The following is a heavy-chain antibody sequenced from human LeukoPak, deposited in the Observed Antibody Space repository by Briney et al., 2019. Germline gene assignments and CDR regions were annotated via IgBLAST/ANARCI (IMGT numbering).Heavy chain of an antibody. D-gene: IGHD6-19*01. Sequence: PGGSLRLSCAASGFTVSSNYMSWVRQAPGKGLEWVSVIYSGGSTYYADSVKGRFTISRDNSKNTVYLQMNSLRAEDTAVYYCARGVWVAVAGTSFDIWGQGTMVIVSS. CDR3: ARGVWVAVAGTSFDI. V-gene: IGHV3-53*01. CDR2: IYSGGST. CDR1: GFTVSSNY. J-gene: IGHJ3*02.